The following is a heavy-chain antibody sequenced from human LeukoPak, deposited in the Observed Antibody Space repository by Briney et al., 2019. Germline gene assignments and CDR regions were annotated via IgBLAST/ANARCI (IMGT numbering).Heavy chain of an antibody. D-gene: IGHD6-13*01. V-gene: IGHV3-30*19. CDR1: GFTFSNYG. J-gene: IGHJ4*02. CDR2: IWSDGTNR. CDR3: ARDGVAAGIYFDY. Sequence: GGSLRLSCAASGFTFSNYGMYWVRQAPGKGMEWVAVIWSDGTNRLHADSVKGRFTISRDNSKNTLYLQMNSLTPEDTAVYYCARDGVAAGIYFDYWGQGTLVAVSS.